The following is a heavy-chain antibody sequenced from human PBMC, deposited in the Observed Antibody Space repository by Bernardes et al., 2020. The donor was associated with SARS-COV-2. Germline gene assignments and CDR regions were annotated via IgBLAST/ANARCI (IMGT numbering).Heavy chain of an antibody. Sequence: GGSLRLSCAASGLTVTNAWMRWVRQAPGKGLEWVGRIQSKTDGGATAYAAPVKGRFTIARDDSKNTLDLQMNNLKTEDTAVYFCTADPPGGSPFADYWGQGTLVTVSS. CDR1: GLTVTNAW. CDR2: IQSKTDGGAT. CDR3: TADPPGGSPFADY. D-gene: IGHD3-10*01. V-gene: IGHV3-15*01. J-gene: IGHJ4*02.